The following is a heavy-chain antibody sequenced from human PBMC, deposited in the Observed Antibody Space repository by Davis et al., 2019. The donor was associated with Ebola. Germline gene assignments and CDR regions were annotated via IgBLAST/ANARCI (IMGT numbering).Heavy chain of an antibody. D-gene: IGHD6-19*01. CDR3: ARGEQWLALLTDQRKGDWFDP. CDR1: GYTFTSYY. CDR2: INPSGGST. Sequence: AASVKVSCKASGYTFTSYYMHWVRQAPGQGLEWMGIINPSGGSTSYAQKFQGRVTMTRDTSISTAYMELSRLRSDDTAVYYCARGEQWLALLTDQRKGDWFDPWGQGTLVTVSS. V-gene: IGHV1-46*01. J-gene: IGHJ5*02.